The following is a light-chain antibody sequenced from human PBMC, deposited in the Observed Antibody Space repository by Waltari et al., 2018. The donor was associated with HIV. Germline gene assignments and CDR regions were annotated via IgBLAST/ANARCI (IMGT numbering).Light chain of an antibody. CDR2: TNN. CDR1: SSHIGRTT. Sequence: QSVLTQPPSASGAPGQRVTISCSGNSSHIGRTTVTWYQQHPETAPKLLIYTNNQRPSGVPDRFSGSKSGTSASLAISGLQSGDEADYYCSTWGGGLRGVVFGGGTKLTVL. CDR3: STWGGGLRGVV. V-gene: IGLV1-44*01. J-gene: IGLJ2*01.